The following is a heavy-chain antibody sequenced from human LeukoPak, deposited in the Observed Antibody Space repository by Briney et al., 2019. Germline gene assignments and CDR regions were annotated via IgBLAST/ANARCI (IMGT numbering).Heavy chain of an antibody. CDR2: IRGDGRAT. Sequence: QPGGSMRLSCAASGFTFTDYWMHWVRQAPGKELVWVARIRGDGRATTYADSVKGRFTISRDNAMNTVFLQMNTLRAEDTAVYYCAKHQRHPYCSGTCLEGFDYWGQGTLVTVSS. CDR3: AKHQRHPYCSGTCLEGFDY. D-gene: IGHD2-2*01. J-gene: IGHJ4*02. V-gene: IGHV3-74*03. CDR1: GFTFTDYW.